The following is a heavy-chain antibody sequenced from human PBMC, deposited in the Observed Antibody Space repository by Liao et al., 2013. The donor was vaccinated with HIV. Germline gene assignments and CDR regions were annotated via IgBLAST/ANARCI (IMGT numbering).Heavy chain of an antibody. V-gene: IGHV4-34*01. Sequence: QVQLQESGPGLVKPSETLSLSCSVSGGSFSSYYWSWIRQSPGKGLEWMGEINHGGNTNYNPSLKSRLLVSADLSKNQFALKLTTVTAADTALYYCARGIGGPFDSWGQGILVTVSS. D-gene: IGHD3-10*01. J-gene: IGHJ4*02. CDR2: INHGGNT. CDR3: ARGIGGPFDS. CDR1: GGSFSSYY.